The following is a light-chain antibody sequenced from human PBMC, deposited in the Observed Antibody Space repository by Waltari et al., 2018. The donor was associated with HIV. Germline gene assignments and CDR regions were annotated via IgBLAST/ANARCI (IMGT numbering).Light chain of an antibody. CDR3: AAWDDSLSGYV. Sequence: QSVLTQPPSASGTPGQRVTISCSGSSSNIGSNYGYWYQQLPGTAPKLLSYRNNQRPSGFPDRFSGSKSGTSASLAISGLRSEDEADYYCAAWDDSLSGYVFGTGTKVTVL. V-gene: IGLV1-47*01. J-gene: IGLJ1*01. CDR2: RNN. CDR1: SSNIGSNY.